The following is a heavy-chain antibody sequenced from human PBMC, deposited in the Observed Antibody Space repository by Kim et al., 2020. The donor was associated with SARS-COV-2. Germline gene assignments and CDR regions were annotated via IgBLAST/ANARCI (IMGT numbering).Heavy chain of an antibody. CDR1: GGSISSSSYY. CDR2: IYYSGSN. J-gene: IGHJ3*02. Sequence: SETLSLTCIVSGGSISSSSYYWGWIRQPPGKGLEWIGSIYYSGSNYYNPSLKSRVPISVETSKNQFSLKLRSVTAADTAVYYCASHSPGSCFAAAGTSWAVEICGQEGRVTLSP. V-gene: IGHV4-39*01. CDR3: ASHSPGSCFAAAGTSWAVEI. D-gene: IGHD6-13*01.